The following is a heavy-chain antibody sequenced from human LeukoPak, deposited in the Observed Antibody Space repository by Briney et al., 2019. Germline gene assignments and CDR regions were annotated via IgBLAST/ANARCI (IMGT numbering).Heavy chain of an antibody. CDR2: IYYSGST. Sequence: SETLSLTCAVSGGSISSGGYSWSWIRQPPGKGLEWIGYIYYSGSTYYNPSLKSRVTISVDTSKNQFSLRLSSVTAADTAMYYCVKSGGYGLIDYWGQGTRVTVSS. J-gene: IGHJ4*02. V-gene: IGHV4-30-4*07. D-gene: IGHD1-26*01. CDR3: VKSGGYGLIDY. CDR1: GGSISSGGYS.